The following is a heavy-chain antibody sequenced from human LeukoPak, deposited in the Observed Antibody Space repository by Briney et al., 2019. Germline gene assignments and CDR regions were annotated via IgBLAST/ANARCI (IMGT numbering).Heavy chain of an antibody. Sequence: GGSLRLSCAASGFTVSSNYMSWGREAPGKGLEWVSVVYIVGSAYYADSVKGRLTISRYNSKSTLYIQMNSLKAEDTAVYYCARANPTNMVRGLIMRRESRYYFDYWGQGTLVTVSS. CDR3: ARANPTNMVRGLIMRRESRYYFDY. J-gene: IGHJ4*02. CDR2: VYIVGSA. V-gene: IGHV3-53*01. CDR1: GFTVSSNY. D-gene: IGHD3-10*01.